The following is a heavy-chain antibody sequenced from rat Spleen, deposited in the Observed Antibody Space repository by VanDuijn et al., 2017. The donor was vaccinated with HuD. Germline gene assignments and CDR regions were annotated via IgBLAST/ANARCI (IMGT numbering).Heavy chain of an antibody. CDR3: ARHGYSSSSYYFDY. CDR1: GFTFSDYA. V-gene: IGHV5S23*01. CDR2: ISTGGDNT. Sequence: EVQLVESGGRLVQPGNSLKLSCAASGFTFSDYAMAWVRQAPKKGLEWVAYISTGGDNTYYRDSVKGRFTISRDNAKSTLYLQMDSLRSEDTATYYCARHGYSSSSYYFDYWGQGVMVTVSS. D-gene: IGHD1-2*01. J-gene: IGHJ2*01.